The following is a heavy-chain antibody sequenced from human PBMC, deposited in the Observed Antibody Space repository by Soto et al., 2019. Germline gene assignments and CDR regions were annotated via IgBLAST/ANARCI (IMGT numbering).Heavy chain of an antibody. CDR3: ARLSAGSSGVYYYYGMDV. Sequence: SETLSLTCTVSGGSISSSSYHWGWIRQPPGKGLEWIGSIYYSGSTYYNPSLKSRVTISVDTSKNQFSLKLSSVTAADTAVYYCARLSAGSSGVYYYYGMDVWGQGTTVTVSS. CDR1: GGSISSSSYH. D-gene: IGHD6-6*01. CDR2: IYYSGST. V-gene: IGHV4-39*01. J-gene: IGHJ6*02.